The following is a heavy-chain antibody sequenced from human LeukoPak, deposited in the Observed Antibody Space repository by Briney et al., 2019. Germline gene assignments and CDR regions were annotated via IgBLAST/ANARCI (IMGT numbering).Heavy chain of an antibody. CDR1: GYSFTNYW. Sequence: GESLKISCKGSGYSFTNYWVAWVRQMPGKGLEWMGTICPGDSDTRYSPSFQGQVTISTDKSTSTAYVQWKSLKASDTAVYYCARRGSIREFDYWGQGTLVTVSS. CDR2: ICPGDSDT. D-gene: IGHD2-2*02. V-gene: IGHV5-51*01. J-gene: IGHJ4*02. CDR3: ARRGSIREFDY.